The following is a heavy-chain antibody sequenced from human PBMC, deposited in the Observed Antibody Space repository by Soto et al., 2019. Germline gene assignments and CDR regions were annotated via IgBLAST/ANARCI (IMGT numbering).Heavy chain of an antibody. CDR3: ARDLRGYSRYDYLDY. Sequence: SETLSLTCTVSGGSISSGGYYWSWIRQHPGKGLEWVGYSYYTGSSYYNPSLKSRVTISVDASKNQLSLRLASVTAADTAVYYCARDLRGYSRYDYLDYWGQGVPVTVSS. V-gene: IGHV4-31*03. CDR2: SYYTGSS. CDR1: GGSISSGGYY. D-gene: IGHD5-12*01. J-gene: IGHJ4*02.